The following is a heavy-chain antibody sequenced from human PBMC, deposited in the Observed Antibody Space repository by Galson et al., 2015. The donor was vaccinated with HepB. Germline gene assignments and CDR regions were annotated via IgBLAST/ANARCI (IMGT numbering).Heavy chain of an antibody. D-gene: IGHD6-19*01. V-gene: IGHV1-3*01. CDR3: ARGQRSLYSSGWYPIDY. CDR1: GYTFTSYA. J-gene: IGHJ4*02. Sequence: SVKVSCKASGYTFTSYAMHWVRQAPGQRLEWMGWINAGNGNTKYSQEFQGRVTITRDTSASTAYMELSSLRSEDTAVYYCARGQRSLYSSGWYPIDYWGQGTLVTVSS. CDR2: INAGNGNT.